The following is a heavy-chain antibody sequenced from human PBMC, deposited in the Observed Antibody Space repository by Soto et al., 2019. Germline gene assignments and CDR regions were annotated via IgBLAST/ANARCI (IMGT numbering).Heavy chain of an antibody. V-gene: IGHV3-23*01. D-gene: IGHD6-13*01. CDR2: ISGSGDKT. CDR3: AEDYASTWYWYFDP. J-gene: IGHJ5*02. Sequence: GGSLRLSCAASGFSFSNFAMSWVRQAPGTGLEWVSSISGSGDKTYYLDSVKGRFTISRDNSKNTLYLHMNSLGAEDTDVYFCAEDYASTWYWYFDPWGQGTLVTV. CDR1: GFSFSNFA.